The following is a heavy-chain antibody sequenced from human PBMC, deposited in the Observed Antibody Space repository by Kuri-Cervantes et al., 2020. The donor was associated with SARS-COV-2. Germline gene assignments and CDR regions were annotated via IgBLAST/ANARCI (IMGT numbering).Heavy chain of an antibody. CDR2: IRFDGNNK. D-gene: IGHD3-22*01. CDR3: ARDAYIAYYYDSSGSINWYFDL. Sequence: GESLKISCAASGFIFSSYGIHWVRQAPGKGLEWVTFIRFDGNNKYYADSVKGQFTISRDNSKNTLYLQMNSLRAEDTAVYYCARDAYIAYYYDSSGSINWYFDLWGRGTLVTVSS. J-gene: IGHJ2*01. CDR1: GFIFSSYG. V-gene: IGHV3-30*02.